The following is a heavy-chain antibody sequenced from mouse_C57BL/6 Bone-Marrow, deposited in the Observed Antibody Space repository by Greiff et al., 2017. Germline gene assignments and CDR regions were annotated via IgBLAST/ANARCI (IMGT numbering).Heavy chain of an antibody. CDR1: GFTFSSYG. CDR3: AIQCYGSSYVFSICDY. Sequence: DVHLVESVGDLVKPGGSLKLSCAASGFTFSSYGMSWVRQTPDKRLEWVATISSGGSYTYYPDSVQGRFTISRDNAKNTLYLQMSSLKSEDTAMYYCAIQCYGSSYVFSICDYWGQGTTLTVSS. CDR2: ISSGGSYT. D-gene: IGHD1-1*01. J-gene: IGHJ2*01. V-gene: IGHV5-6*01.